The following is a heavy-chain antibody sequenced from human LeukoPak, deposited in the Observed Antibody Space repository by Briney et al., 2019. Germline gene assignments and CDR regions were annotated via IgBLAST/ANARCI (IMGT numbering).Heavy chain of an antibody. CDR1: GIMFNTYQ. V-gene: IGHV3-48*03. CDR3: ASASSHGFEY. CDR2: ISDTGSI. Sequence: PGGSLRLSCVVSGIMFNTYQMTWVRRAPGKGLEWVSYISDTGSINNADSVKGRFNISRDNSKNSLYLQMNSLRVEDTAVYYCASASSHGFEYWGQGTLVTVSS. J-gene: IGHJ4*02. D-gene: IGHD2-2*01.